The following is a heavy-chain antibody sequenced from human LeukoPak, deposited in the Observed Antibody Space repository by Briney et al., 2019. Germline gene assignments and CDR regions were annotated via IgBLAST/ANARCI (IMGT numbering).Heavy chain of an antibody. V-gene: IGHV1-18*01. J-gene: IGHJ1*01. Sequence: ASVKVSCKASGYTFTTYSLAWVRQAPGQSLEWMGWISVNNGGTNYAQSFQDRVTLTRDTSANTAYLELRSLRSDDTAIIYCATATQPRGYFLHWGQGTLVTVSS. CDR2: ISVNNGGT. D-gene: IGHD2-2*01. CDR3: ATATQPRGYFLH. CDR1: GYTFTTYS.